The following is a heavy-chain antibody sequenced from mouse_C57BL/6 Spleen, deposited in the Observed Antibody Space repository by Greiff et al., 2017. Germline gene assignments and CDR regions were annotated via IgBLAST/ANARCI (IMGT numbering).Heavy chain of an antibody. Sequence: QVQLQQPGAELVRPGSSVKLSCKASGYTFTSYWMHWVKQRPIQGLEWIGNIDPSDSETHYNQKFKDKATLTVDKSSSTAYMQLSSLTSEDSAVYCCARSRYDYPFAYWGQGTLVTVSA. V-gene: IGHV1-52*01. J-gene: IGHJ3*01. CDR2: IDPSDSET. CDR3: ARSRYDYPFAY. D-gene: IGHD2-4*01. CDR1: GYTFTSYW.